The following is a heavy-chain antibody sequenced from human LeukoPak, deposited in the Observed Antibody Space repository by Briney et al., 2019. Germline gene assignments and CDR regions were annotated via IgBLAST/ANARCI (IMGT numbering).Heavy chain of an antibody. Sequence: QPGGSLRLSCAASGFTFDDYAMHWVRQAPGKGLEWVSGISWNSGSIGYADSVKGRFTISRDNAKNSLYLQMNSLRAEDTALYYCAKPGGEWGQGTLVTVSS. J-gene: IGHJ4*02. D-gene: IGHD3-16*01. CDR1: GFTFDDYA. CDR2: ISWNSGSI. V-gene: IGHV3-9*01. CDR3: AKPGGE.